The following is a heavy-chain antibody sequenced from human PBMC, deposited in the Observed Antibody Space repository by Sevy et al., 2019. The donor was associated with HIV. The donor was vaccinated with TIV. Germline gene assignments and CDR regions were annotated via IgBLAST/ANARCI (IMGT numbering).Heavy chain of an antibody. V-gene: IGHV5-51*01. CDR2: IYPGDSDT. D-gene: IGHD1-1*01. J-gene: IGHJ6*02. CDR1: GYNFINYW. CDR3: ARGARGTPPSYYYYGLGV. Sequence: GESLKISCKASGYNFINYWIGWVRQMPGKGLEWMGIIYPGDSDTRYSLSFQGQVTISVDKSISTAYLQWSSLKASDTAMYYCARGARGTPPSYYYYGLGVWGQGTTVTVSS.